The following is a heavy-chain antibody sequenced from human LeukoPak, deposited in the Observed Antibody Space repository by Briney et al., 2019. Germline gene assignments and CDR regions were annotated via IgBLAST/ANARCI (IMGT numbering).Heavy chain of an antibody. CDR3: ARYGSDPFDI. V-gene: IGHV3-74*01. CDR1: GFTFSRYW. D-gene: IGHD1-26*01. Sequence: GGSLRLSCAASGFTFSRYWMHWVRQAPGKGLVWVSRINNDGSNTYYADSVKGRFTISRDNAKNTLYLQMDGLRAEDTALYYCARYGSDPFDIWGQGTLVTVSS. CDR2: INNDGSNT. J-gene: IGHJ3*02.